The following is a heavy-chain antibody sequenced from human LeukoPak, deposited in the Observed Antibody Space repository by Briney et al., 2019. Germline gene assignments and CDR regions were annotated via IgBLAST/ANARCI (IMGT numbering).Heavy chain of an antibody. V-gene: IGHV3-53*01. Sequence: GGSLRLSCAASGITVSSNYMSWVCQAPGKGLEWVSIAFSDGRTFYADPVKGRFTISRDSSKNTGFLQMNSLRAEDTAVYYCARGDFDYWGQGTLVTVSS. CDR1: GITVSSNY. CDR3: ARGDFDY. CDR2: AFSDGRT. J-gene: IGHJ4*02.